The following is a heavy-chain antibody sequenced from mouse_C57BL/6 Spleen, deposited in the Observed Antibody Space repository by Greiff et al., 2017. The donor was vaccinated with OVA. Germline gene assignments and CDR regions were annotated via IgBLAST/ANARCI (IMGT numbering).Heavy chain of an antibody. CDR1: GYTFTDHT. D-gene: IGHD1-1*01. Sequence: VKLMESDAELVKPGASVKISCKVSGYTFTDHTIHWMKQRPEQGLEWIGYIYPRDGSTKYNEKFKGKATLTADKSSSTAYMQLNSLTSEDSAVYFCARSLLLRSNYFDYWGQGTTLTVSS. J-gene: IGHJ2*01. CDR2: IYPRDGST. CDR3: ARSLLLRSNYFDY. V-gene: IGHV1-78*01.